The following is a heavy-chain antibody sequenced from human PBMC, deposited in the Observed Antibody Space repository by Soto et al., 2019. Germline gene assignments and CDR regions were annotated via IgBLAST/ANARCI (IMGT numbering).Heavy chain of an antibody. CDR3: ASRVGYCSGGSCYSRPYYFDY. CDR1: GGTFSSYA. Sequence: SVKVSCKASGGTFSSYAISWVRQAPGQGLEWMGGIIPIFDTTNYAQKFQGRVTITADESTSTAYMELSSLRSEDTAVYYCASRVGYCSGGSCYSRPYYFDYWG. V-gene: IGHV1-69*13. D-gene: IGHD2-15*01. CDR2: IIPIFDTT. J-gene: IGHJ4*01.